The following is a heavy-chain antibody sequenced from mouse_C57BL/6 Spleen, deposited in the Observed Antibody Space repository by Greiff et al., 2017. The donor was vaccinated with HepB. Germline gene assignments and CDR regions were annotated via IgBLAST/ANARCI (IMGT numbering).Heavy chain of an antibody. CDR3: TGGYDYDGAGI. CDR2: IRLKSDNYAT. V-gene: IGHV6-3*01. Sequence: EVHLVESGGGLVQPGGSMKLSCVASGFTFSNYWMNWVRQSPEKGLEWVAQIRLKSDNYATHYAESVKGRFTISRDDSKSSVYLQMNNLRAEDTGIYYCTGGYDYDGAGIWGTGTTVTVSS. J-gene: IGHJ1*03. D-gene: IGHD2-4*01. CDR1: GFTFSNYW.